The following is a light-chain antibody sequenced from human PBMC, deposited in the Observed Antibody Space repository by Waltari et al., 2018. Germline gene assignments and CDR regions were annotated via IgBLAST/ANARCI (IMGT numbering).Light chain of an antibody. CDR1: RSVSRT. CDR3: QHYVRLPVT. Sequence: EIVLTQSPGTLSLSPGERFTLSCRASRSVSRTLAWYQQKPGQAPRLLMYGASNRATGIPDRFSGSGSGKDFSLTISRLEPEDFAVYYCQHYVRLPVTFGQGTKVEIK. J-gene: IGKJ1*01. CDR2: GAS. V-gene: IGKV3-20*01.